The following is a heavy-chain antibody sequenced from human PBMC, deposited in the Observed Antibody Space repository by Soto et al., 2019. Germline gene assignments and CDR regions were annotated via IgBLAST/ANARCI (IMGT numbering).Heavy chain of an antibody. D-gene: IGHD6-19*01. CDR2: INAGNGNT. Sequence: ASVKVSCKASGYTFTSYAMHWVRQAPGQRLEWMGWINAGNGNTKYSQKFQGRVTITRDTSASTAYMELSSLRSEDTAVYYCARSGGWYGYWFDPWGQGTLVTVSS. CDR1: GYTFTSYA. J-gene: IGHJ5*02. CDR3: ARSGGWYGYWFDP. V-gene: IGHV1-3*01.